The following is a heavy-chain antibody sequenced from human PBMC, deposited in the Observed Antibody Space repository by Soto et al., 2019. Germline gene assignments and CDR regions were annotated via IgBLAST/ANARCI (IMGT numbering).Heavy chain of an antibody. Sequence: EVQLVESGGGLVQPGGSLRLSCAASGFTFSSYWMSWVRQAPGKGLEWVANIKQDGSEKYYVDSVKGRFTISRDNAKNSLYLQMNSLRAEDTAVYYCARQQPEILTGENWFDPWGQGTLVTVSS. CDR3: ARQQPEILTGENWFDP. V-gene: IGHV3-7*01. CDR2: IKQDGSEK. D-gene: IGHD3-9*01. J-gene: IGHJ5*02. CDR1: GFTFSSYW.